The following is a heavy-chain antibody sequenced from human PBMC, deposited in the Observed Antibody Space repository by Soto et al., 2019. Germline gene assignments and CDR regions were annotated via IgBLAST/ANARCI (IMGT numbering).Heavy chain of an antibody. CDR2: IYYSGST. J-gene: IGHJ4*02. Sequence: SETPSLTCTVSGGSIDSYYWSWIRQPPGKGLEWIGNIYYSGSTNYNPSLKSRVTISVDTSKDQFSLNLSSVTAADTAVYYCARARGLSGYDRWYFDYWGQGTLVTVSS. D-gene: IGHD5-12*01. V-gene: IGHV4-59*01. CDR3: ARARGLSGYDRWYFDY. CDR1: GGSIDSYY.